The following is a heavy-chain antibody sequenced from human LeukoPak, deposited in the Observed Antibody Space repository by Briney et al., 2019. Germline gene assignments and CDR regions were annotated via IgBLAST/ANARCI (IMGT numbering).Heavy chain of an antibody. J-gene: IGHJ5*02. CDR2: IYYSGST. Sequence: PSETLSLTCTVSGGSISSSSYYWGWIRQPPGKGLEWIGSIYYSGSTYYNPSLKSRVTISVDTSKNQFSLKLSSVTAADTAVYYCARLFSFPLRAPFDPWGQGTLVTVSS. CDR3: ARLFSFPLRAPFDP. D-gene: IGHD3-16*01. CDR1: GGSISSSSYY. V-gene: IGHV4-39*07.